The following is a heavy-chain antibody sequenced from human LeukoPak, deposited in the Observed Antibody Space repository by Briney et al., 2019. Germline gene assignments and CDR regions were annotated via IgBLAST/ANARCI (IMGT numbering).Heavy chain of an antibody. CDR1: GFTFSSYG. D-gene: IGHD3-22*01. J-gene: IGHJ4*02. V-gene: IGHV3-30*03. CDR3: ARYYDSSGYYFDY. Sequence: GGSLRLSCAASGFTFSSYGMHWVRQAPGKGLEWVAVILYDGSNKYYADSVKGRFTISRDNSKNTLYLQMNSLRSEDTAVYYCARYYDSSGYYFDYWGQGTLVTVSS. CDR2: ILYDGSNK.